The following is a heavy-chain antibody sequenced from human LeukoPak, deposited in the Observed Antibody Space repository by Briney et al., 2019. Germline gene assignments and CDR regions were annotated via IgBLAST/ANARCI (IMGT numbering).Heavy chain of an antibody. CDR3: AKGSYCSGGSCYSEFDY. CDR1: GFTFSSYA. Sequence: PGGSLRLSCAASGFTFSSYAMSWVRQAPGKGLEWVSAISGSGGSTYYADSVKGRFTTSRDNSKNTLYLQMNSLRAEDTAVYYCAKGSYCSGGSCYSEFDYWGQGTLVTVSS. V-gene: IGHV3-23*01. D-gene: IGHD2-15*01. CDR2: ISGSGGST. J-gene: IGHJ4*02.